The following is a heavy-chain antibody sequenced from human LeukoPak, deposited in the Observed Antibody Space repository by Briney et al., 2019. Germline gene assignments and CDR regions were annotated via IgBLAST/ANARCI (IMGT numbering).Heavy chain of an antibody. CDR1: GYTFTGYY. D-gene: IGHD5-12*01. J-gene: IGHJ4*02. Sequence: ASVKVSCKASGYTFTGYYMHWVRQAPGQGLEWMGWINPNSGGTNYAQKFQGRVTMTRDTSISTAYMELSRLRSDDTAVYYCARDRAWLRTLLSRRVFYYFDYWGQGTLVTVSS. CDR2: INPNSGGT. V-gene: IGHV1-2*02. CDR3: ARDRAWLRTLLSRRVFYYFDY.